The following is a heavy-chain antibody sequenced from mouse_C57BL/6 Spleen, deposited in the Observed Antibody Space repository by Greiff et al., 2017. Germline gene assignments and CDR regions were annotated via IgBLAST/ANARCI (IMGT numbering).Heavy chain of an antibody. D-gene: IGHD2-3*01. Sequence: VQLQESGAELVKPGASVKISCKASGYAFSSYWMNWVKQRPGKGLEWIGQIYPGDGDTNYNGKFKGKATLTADKSSSTAYLQLSSLTSEDSAVYFCADDGYSYYAMDDWGQGTLVTVSS. CDR2: IYPGDGDT. V-gene: IGHV1-80*01. CDR1: GYAFSSYW. J-gene: IGHJ4*01. CDR3: ADDGYSYYAMDD.